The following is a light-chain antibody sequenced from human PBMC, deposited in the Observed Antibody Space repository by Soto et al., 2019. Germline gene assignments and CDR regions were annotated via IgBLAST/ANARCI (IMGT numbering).Light chain of an antibody. CDR1: QSVSSY. Sequence: EIVLTQSPATLSLSPGERATLSCRASQSVSSYLAWYQQKPGQAPRLLIYYASNRSTGIPARFSGSGSGTDFTLTISSLEPEDFAVYYCQQRSNWPKTFGQGTKVEI. J-gene: IGKJ1*01. CDR2: YAS. V-gene: IGKV3-11*01. CDR3: QQRSNWPKT.